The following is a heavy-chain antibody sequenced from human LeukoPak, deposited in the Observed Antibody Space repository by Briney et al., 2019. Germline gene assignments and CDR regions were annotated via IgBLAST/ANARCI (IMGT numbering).Heavy chain of an antibody. Sequence: PSETLSLTCAVYGGSFSGYYWSWIRQPPGKGLEWIGEINHSGSTNYNPSLKGRVTISVDTSKNQFSLKLSSVTAADTAVYYCARGAGVSSTSLTQFDPWGQGTLVTVSS. D-gene: IGHD2-2*01. V-gene: IGHV4-34*01. CDR1: GGSFSGYY. CDR3: ARGAGVSSTSLTQFDP. CDR2: INHSGST. J-gene: IGHJ5*02.